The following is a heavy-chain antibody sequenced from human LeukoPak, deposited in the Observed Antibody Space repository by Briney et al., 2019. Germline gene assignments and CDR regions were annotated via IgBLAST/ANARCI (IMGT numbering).Heavy chain of an antibody. Sequence: SETLSLTCTLSGGSINNYYWSWIRQPPGKGLEWIGYIYYSGSTNYNPSLQSRVTISVDTSKNQFSLKLSSVTAADTAVYYCARGRGGGGSSNNWLDPWGQGSLVIVSS. CDR2: IYYSGST. J-gene: IGHJ5*02. CDR3: ARGRGGGGSSNNWLDP. D-gene: IGHD2-15*01. V-gene: IGHV4-59*13. CDR1: GGSINNYY.